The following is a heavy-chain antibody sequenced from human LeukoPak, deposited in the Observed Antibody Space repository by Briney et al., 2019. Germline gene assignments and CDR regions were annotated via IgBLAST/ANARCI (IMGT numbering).Heavy chain of an antibody. V-gene: IGHV3-30*04. Sequence: PGGSLRLSCVASGFTFSTYAVHWVRQAPGKGLEWVAVISYNGRTQYYADSLKGRFTISRDNSKNTLYLQMNSLRAEDTAVYYCAKGDNWNYGGAFDIWGQGTMVTVSS. D-gene: IGHD1-7*01. CDR1: GFTFSTYA. J-gene: IGHJ3*02. CDR2: ISYNGRTQ. CDR3: AKGDNWNYGGAFDI.